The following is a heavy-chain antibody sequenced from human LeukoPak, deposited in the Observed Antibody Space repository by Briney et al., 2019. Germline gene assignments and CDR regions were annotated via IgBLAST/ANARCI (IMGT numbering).Heavy chain of an antibody. Sequence: GGSLRLSFSASGFTFSSYWMQWVRQPLGKGLVWVSRINPDGTTTNYADSVMGRFTTSRDNAKHTLYLQMNSLTVEDTALYPCVRIATVTTPDYWGQGTLVTVSS. CDR2: INPDGTTT. CDR1: GFTFSSYW. J-gene: IGHJ4*02. V-gene: IGHV3-74*01. D-gene: IGHD4-17*01. CDR3: VRIATVTTPDY.